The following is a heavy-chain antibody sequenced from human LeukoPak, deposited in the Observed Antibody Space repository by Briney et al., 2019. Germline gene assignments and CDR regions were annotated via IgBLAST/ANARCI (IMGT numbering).Heavy chain of an antibody. CDR1: GFTFSSYG. V-gene: IGHV3-30*18. Sequence: GGSLRLSCAASGFTFSSYGTHWVRQAPGKGLEWVAVISYDGSNKYYTDSVKGRFTISRDNSKNTLYLQMNSLRAEDTAVYYCAKDRGLDYAPSDVWGLGTTVTVSS. CDR3: AKDRGLDYAPSDV. J-gene: IGHJ6*02. D-gene: IGHD4-17*01. CDR2: ISYDGSNK.